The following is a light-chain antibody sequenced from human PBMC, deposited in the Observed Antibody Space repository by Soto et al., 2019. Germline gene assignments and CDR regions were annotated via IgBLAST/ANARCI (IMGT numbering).Light chain of an antibody. J-gene: IGLJ3*02. V-gene: IGLV4-60*02. CDR2: LDRSGSY. CDR3: ETWYSNTHKV. CDR1: SGHSTYI. Sequence: QLVLTQSSSASAALGSSVKRTCILSSGHSTYIIAWHQQQPGKATRFLMTLDRSGSYNRGSGVPDRFSGSSSGADRYLTISNLQFEDEGDYYCETWYSNTHKVFGGGTKVTVL.